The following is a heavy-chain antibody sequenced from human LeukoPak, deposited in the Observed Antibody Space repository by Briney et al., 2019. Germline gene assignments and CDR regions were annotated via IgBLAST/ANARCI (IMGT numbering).Heavy chain of an antibody. J-gene: IGHJ4*02. Sequence: IPILGIANYAQKFQGRVTITADKSTSTAYMELSSLRSEDTAVYYCARGTDGYSYGAPLDYWGQGTLVTVSS. CDR3: ARGTDGYSYGAPLDY. CDR2: IPILGIA. D-gene: IGHD5-18*01. V-gene: IGHV1-69*04.